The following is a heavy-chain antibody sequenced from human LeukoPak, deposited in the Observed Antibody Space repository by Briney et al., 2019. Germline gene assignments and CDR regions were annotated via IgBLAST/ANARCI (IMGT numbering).Heavy chain of an antibody. CDR3: AREAPDTTKFDY. D-gene: IGHD1-26*01. CDR1: GYTFTRYY. Sequence: ASVKVSCKASGYTFTRYYVHWVRQAPGQGIERMGMIDPSGGRTVYAQRFQGRVTMTRDTSTSTVHMELSSLRSEDSAVYYCAREAPDTTKFDYWGQGTLVTVSS. CDR2: IDPSGGRT. J-gene: IGHJ4*02. V-gene: IGHV1-46*01.